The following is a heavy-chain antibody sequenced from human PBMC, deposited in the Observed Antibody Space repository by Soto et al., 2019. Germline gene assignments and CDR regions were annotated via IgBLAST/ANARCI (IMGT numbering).Heavy chain of an antibody. CDR3: ATWVGYNLYDS. CDR1: GYTHTEVS. D-gene: IGHD5-12*01. Sequence: NLDWKIAGYTHTEVSMHWRRQAPGKGLEWMGGFDPEDGETIYAQKFQGRVTMTEDTSTDTAYMELSSLRSEDTAVYYCATWVGYNLYDSWGPGTLVT. CDR2: FDPEDGET. V-gene: IGHV1-24*01. J-gene: IGHJ4*02.